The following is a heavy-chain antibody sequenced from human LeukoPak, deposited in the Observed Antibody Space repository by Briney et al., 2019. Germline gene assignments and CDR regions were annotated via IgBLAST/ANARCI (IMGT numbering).Heavy chain of an antibody. CDR2: IKSKTDGGTT. V-gene: IGHV3-15*01. Sequence: GGSLRLSCAASGFTFSSFALSWVRQAPGKGLEWVGRIKSKTDGGTTDYAAPVKGRFTISRDDSKNTLYLQMNSLKTEDTAVYYCTTGAFCGDDWGQGTLVTVSS. CDR1: GFTFSSFA. J-gene: IGHJ4*02. CDR3: TTGAFCGDD. D-gene: IGHD2-21*01.